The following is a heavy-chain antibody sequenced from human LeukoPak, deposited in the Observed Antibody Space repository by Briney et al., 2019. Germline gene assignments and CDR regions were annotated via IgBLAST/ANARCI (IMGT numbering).Heavy chain of an antibody. V-gene: IGHV1-2*02. Sequence: ASVKVSCKGSRYTFTGYYMHWVRQAPGQGLEWMGWIHPNSGGTNYAQKFQGRVTMTRDTSISTAYMEVSRLRSDDTAVYYCARDLEVRGVFDPWGQGTLVTVSS. CDR3: ARDLEVRGVFDP. D-gene: IGHD3-10*01. J-gene: IGHJ5*02. CDR1: RYTFTGYY. CDR2: IHPNSGGT.